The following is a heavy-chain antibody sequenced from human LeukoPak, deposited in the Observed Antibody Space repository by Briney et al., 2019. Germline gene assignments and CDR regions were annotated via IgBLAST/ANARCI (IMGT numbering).Heavy chain of an antibody. CDR3: ACITHCSSTSCRDY. V-gene: IGHV1-2*06. Sequence: VASVKVSCKASGGTFSSYAISWVRQAPGQGLEWMGRINPNSGGTNYAQKFQGRVTMTRDTSISTAYMELSRLRSDDTAVYYCACITHCSSTSCRDYWGQGTLVTVSS. CDR2: INPNSGGT. CDR1: GGTFSSYA. J-gene: IGHJ4*02. D-gene: IGHD2-2*01.